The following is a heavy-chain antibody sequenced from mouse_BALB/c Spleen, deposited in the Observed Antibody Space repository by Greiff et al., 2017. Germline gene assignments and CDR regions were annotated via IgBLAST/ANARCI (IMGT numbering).Heavy chain of an antibody. CDR1: GFTFSDYY. CDR3: ARDAEEY. J-gene: IGHJ4*01. V-gene: IGHV5-4*02. CDR2: ISDGGSYT. Sequence: EVKLMESGGGLVKPGGSLKLSCAASGFTFSDYYMYWVRQTPEKRLEWVATISDGGSYTYYPDSVKGRFTISRDNAKNNLYLQMSSLKSEDTAMYYCARDAEEYWGQGTSVTVSS.